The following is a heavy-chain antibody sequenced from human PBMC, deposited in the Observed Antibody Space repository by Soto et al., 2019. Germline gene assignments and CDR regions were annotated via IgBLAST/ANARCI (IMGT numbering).Heavy chain of an antibody. D-gene: IGHD3-9*01. J-gene: IGHJ6*03. V-gene: IGHV4-34*01. CDR1: GGSFSGYY. CDR3: ASQGLSYFDWSPTTLSYMDV. CDR2: INHSGNT. Sequence: QVQLQQWGAGLLEPSETLSLTCAVYGGSFSGYYWSWIRQPPGKGLEWMGEINHSGNTNYNPSLKSRVTISVDKSKNQFSLKLSSVTAADTAVYYCASQGLSYFDWSPTTLSYMDVWGKGTTVTVSS.